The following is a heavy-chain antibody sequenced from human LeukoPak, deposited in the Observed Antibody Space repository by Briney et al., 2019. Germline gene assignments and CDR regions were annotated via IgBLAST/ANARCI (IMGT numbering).Heavy chain of an antibody. V-gene: IGHV3-53*01. D-gene: IGHD6-19*01. J-gene: IGHJ6*03. CDR1: GFTVSSNY. CDR2: IYSGGST. Sequence: GGSLRLSCAASGFTVSSNYMSWVRQAPGKGLEWVSVIYSGGSTHYADSVKGRFTISRDNSKNTLYLQMNSLRAEDTAVYYCARDRRESSGWSLNYYYMDVWGKGTTVTVSS. CDR3: ARDRRESSGWSLNYYYMDV.